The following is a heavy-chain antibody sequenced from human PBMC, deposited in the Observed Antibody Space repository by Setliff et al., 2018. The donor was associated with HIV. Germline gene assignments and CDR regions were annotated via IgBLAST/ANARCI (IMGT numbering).Heavy chain of an antibody. D-gene: IGHD6-13*01. CDR3: ARGSSSIAAAYPDALDI. J-gene: IGHJ3*02. V-gene: IGHV1-18*01. Sequence: ASVKVSCKASGYNFTSHDINWVRQAPGQGLEWMGSISGYNGNTNYAQKFQGRVTMTTDTSTSTAYMELRSLRSDDTAVYYCARGSSSIAAAYPDALDIWGQGTMVTVSS. CDR2: ISGYNGNT. CDR1: GYNFTSHD.